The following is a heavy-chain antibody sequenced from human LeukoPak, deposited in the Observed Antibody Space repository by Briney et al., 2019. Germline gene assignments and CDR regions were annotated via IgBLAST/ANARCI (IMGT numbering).Heavy chain of an antibody. D-gene: IGHD1-26*01. CDR2: IYHSGST. V-gene: IGHV4-30-2*01. CDR3: ARDRQIRGATHFDL. Sequence: SQTLSLTCAVSGGSISSGGYSWSWIRQPPGKGLEWIGYIYHSGSTYYNPSLKSRVTISVDRSKNQFSLKLSSVTAADTAVYYCARDRQIRGATHFDLWGRGTLVTVSS. J-gene: IGHJ2*01. CDR1: GGSISSGGYS.